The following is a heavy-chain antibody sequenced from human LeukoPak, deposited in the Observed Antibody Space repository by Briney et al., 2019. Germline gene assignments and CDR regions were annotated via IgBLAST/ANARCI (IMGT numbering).Heavy chain of an antibody. J-gene: IGHJ6*03. CDR3: AGDGRPHVVPYYMDV. CDR2: ISYDGSNK. Sequence: PGRSLRLSCAASGFTFSSYGIHWVRQAPGKGLEWVALISYDGSNKYYADSVKGRFTISRDNSEKTVSLQMSSLRVEDTAVYYCAGDGRPHVVPYYMDVWGKGTTVTVSS. CDR1: GFTFSSYG. V-gene: IGHV3-30*05. D-gene: IGHD6-6*01.